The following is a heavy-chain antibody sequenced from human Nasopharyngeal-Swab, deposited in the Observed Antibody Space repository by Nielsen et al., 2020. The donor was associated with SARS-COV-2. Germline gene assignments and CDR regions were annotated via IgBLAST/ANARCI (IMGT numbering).Heavy chain of an antibody. V-gene: IGHV7-4-1*02. CDR3: ATVVKIGGSYGLGY. CDR2: INTNTGNP. Sequence: ASVKVPCKASGYTFTSYAMNWVRQAPAQGLEWMGWINTNTGNPTYAQGFTGRFVFSLDTSVSTAYLQISSLKAEDTAVYYCATVVKIGGSYGLGYWGQGTLVTVSS. J-gene: IGHJ4*02. CDR1: GYTFTSYA. D-gene: IGHD5-18*01.